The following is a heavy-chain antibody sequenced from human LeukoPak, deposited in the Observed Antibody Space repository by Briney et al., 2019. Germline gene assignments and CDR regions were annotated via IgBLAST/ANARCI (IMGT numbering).Heavy chain of an antibody. J-gene: IGHJ3*02. V-gene: IGHV4-59*01. CDR1: GGSISTYY. CDR3: ARRLSSGYSWAFDI. Sequence: SETLSLTCTVSGGSISTYYWSWIRQPPGKGLKWIGYIYYSGSTNYNPSLKSRVTISVDTSTSKNQFSLKLTSVSAADTAVYYCARRLSSGYSWAFDIWGQGTMVTVSS. D-gene: IGHD3-22*01. CDR2: IYYSGST.